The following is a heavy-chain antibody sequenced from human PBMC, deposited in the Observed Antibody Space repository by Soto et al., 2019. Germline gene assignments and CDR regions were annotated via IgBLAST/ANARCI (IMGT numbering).Heavy chain of an antibody. J-gene: IGHJ2*01. CDR2: INYSEGT. D-gene: IGHD2-15*01. V-gene: IGHV4-34*01. CDR1: GGSFSGYY. CDR3: AREGLYCRGGSCYASTSWYFDL. Sequence: PSEMLSLTCAVYGGSFSGYYWSWIRQPPGKGLEWIGEINYSEGTNYNPSLKSRVTISVGTSKNQFSLQLTSVTAADTAVYYCAREGLYCRGGSCYASTSWYFDLWGRGTLVTVSS.